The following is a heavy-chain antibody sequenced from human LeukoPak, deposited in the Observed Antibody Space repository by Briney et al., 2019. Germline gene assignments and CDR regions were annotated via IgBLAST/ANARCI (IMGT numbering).Heavy chain of an antibody. CDR2: IGSDNKP. CDR1: GFTFSAYA. V-gene: IGHV3-23*01. Sequence: GGSLRLSCEVSGFTFSAYAMSWVRQAPGKGLEWVSSIGSDNKPHYSESVKGRFAISRDNSKNILFLHLNSLGAEDTALYYCARDLHYYVTMDVCGQGTTVTVSS. J-gene: IGHJ6*01. D-gene: IGHD3-10*02. CDR3: ARDLHYYVTMDV.